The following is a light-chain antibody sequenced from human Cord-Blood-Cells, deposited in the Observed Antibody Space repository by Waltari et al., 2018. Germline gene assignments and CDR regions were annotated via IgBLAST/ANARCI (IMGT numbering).Light chain of an antibody. Sequence: QSALTQHASVSGSPGQSITISCTGTSSGVGSYNLVSWYQQHPGKAPKLMIYEGSKRPSGVSNRCSGAKSGNTASLTISGRQAEDEADYYCCSYAGSSTGVFGGGTKLTVL. J-gene: IGLJ3*02. CDR3: CSYAGSSTGV. V-gene: IGLV2-23*01. CDR1: SSGVGSYNL. CDR2: EGS.